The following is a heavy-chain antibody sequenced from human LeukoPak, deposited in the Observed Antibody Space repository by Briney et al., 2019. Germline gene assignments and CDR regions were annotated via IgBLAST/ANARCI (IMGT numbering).Heavy chain of an antibody. CDR2: ISASSSI. V-gene: IGHV3-23*01. D-gene: IGHD3-3*01. CDR1: GFTFSSYA. CDR3: AKTTYYDFRSDYPEYYFDY. J-gene: IGHJ4*02. Sequence: TGGSLRLSCAASGFTFSSYAMNWVRQAPGKGLEWVSGISASSSIYYADSVKGRFTISRDNSKNTLYLQMNSLRAEDTAVYYCAKTTYYDFRSDYPEYYFDYWGQGTLVTVSS.